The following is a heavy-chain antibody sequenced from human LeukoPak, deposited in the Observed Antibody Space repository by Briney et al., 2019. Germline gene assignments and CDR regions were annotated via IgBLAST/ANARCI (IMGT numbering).Heavy chain of an antibody. J-gene: IGHJ4*02. Sequence: GGSLRLSCAASGFTFDDYAMHWVRQAPGKGLEWVSGISWNSGSIGYADSVKGRFTISRDNAKNSLYLQMNSLRAEDTALYYCAKDISSTGTTPLGPVDYWGQGTLVTVSS. D-gene: IGHD1-1*01. CDR2: ISWNSGSI. CDR3: AKDISSTGTTPLGPVDY. V-gene: IGHV3-9*01. CDR1: GFTFDDYA.